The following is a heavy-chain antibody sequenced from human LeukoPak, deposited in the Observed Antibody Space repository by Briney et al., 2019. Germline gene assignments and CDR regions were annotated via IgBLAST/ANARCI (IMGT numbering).Heavy chain of an antibody. CDR2: VNPDSGDT. V-gene: IGHV1-8*01. CDR3: TRDWTY. Sequence: ASVKVSCKTSGYTFTNYDINWVRQAAGQGLEWMGWVNPDSGDTGFARQFQGRVTITTNTSARIAYMEMRSLTSEDTAIYYCTRDWTYWGPGTLVAVSS. J-gene: IGHJ4*02. D-gene: IGHD1-1*01. CDR1: GYTFTNYD.